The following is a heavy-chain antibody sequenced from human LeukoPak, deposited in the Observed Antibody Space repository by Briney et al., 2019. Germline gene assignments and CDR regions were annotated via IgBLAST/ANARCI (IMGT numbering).Heavy chain of an antibody. V-gene: IGHV3-20*04. CDR2: INWNGGST. CDR1: GFTFDDYG. D-gene: IGHD5-18*01. Sequence: PGGSLRLSCAASGFTFDDYGMSWVRQAPGKGLEWVSGINWNGGSTGYADSVKGRFTISRDNAKNSLYLQMNSLRAEDTALYYCARVALSGYSYGYYYYYYMTSGAKGPRSPSP. CDR3: ARVALSGYSYGYYYYYYMTS. J-gene: IGHJ6*03.